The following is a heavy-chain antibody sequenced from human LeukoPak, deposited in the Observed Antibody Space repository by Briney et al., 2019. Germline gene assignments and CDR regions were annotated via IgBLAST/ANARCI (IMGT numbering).Heavy chain of an antibody. D-gene: IGHD3-22*01. J-gene: IGHJ4*02. CDR2: IKSKTDGGTT. CDR3: TTGGYYDSSGYYVDY. CDR1: GFTFSNAW. Sequence: GGSLRLSCAASGFTFSNAWMNWVRQAPGKGLEWVGHIKSKTDGGTTDYAAPVKGRFTISRDDSKNTLYLQMNSLKTEDTAVYYCTTGGYYDSSGYYVDYWGQGTLVTVSS. V-gene: IGHV3-15*07.